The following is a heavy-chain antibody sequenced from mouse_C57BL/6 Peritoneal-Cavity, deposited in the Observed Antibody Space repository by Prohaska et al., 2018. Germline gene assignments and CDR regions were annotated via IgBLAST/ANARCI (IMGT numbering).Heavy chain of an antibody. Sequence: HGKSLEWIGDINPNNGGTSYNQKFKGKATLTVDKSSSTAYMELRSLTSEDSAVYYCARGGYYGSSPFDYWGQGTTLTVSS. J-gene: IGHJ2*01. CDR2: INPNNGGT. V-gene: IGHV1-26*01. D-gene: IGHD1-1*01. CDR3: ARGGYYGSSPFDY.